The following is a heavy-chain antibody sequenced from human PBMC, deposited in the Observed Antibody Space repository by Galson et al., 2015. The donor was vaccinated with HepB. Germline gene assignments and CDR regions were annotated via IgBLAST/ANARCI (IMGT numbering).Heavy chain of an antibody. J-gene: IGHJ4*01. CDR2: IKSNTDGGTT. D-gene: IGHD5-12*01. V-gene: IGHV3-15*07. CDR1: GFTFSNAW. Sequence: SLRLSCAASGFTFSNAWMNWVRQAPGKGLEWVGRIKSNTDGGTTDYPAPVKGRFTISSEESKNTQDLHMNSLKTEETAVYYCTTDSERGYSGYDFACWGQGTLVTISS. CDR3: TTDSERGYSGYDFAC.